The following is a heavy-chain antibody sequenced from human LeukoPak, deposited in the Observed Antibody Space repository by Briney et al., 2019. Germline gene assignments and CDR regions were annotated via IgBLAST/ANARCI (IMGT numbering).Heavy chain of an antibody. D-gene: IGHD3-22*01. Sequence: SETLSLTCTVSGGSISSYYWSWIRQPPGKGLEWIGYIYYSGSTNYNPSLKSRVTMSVDTSKNQFSLKLSSVTAADTAVYYCARDYPDSPFDYWGQGTLVTVSS. V-gene: IGHV4-59*12. CDR1: GGSISSYY. CDR2: IYYSGST. J-gene: IGHJ4*02. CDR3: ARDYPDSPFDY.